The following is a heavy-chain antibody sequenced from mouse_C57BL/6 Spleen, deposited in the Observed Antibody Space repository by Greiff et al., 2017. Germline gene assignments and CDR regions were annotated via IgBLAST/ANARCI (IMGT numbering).Heavy chain of an antibody. V-gene: IGHV1-82*01. J-gene: IGHJ2*01. CDR2: IYPGDGDT. CDR1: GYAFSSSW. D-gene: IGHD1-1*01. CDR3: ARGILRYPYDFDY. Sequence: QVQLQQSGPELVKPGASVKISCKASGYAFSSSWMNWVKQRPGKGLEWIGRIYPGDGDTNYNGKFKGKATLTADKSSSTAYMQLSSLISEDSAVYFCARGILRYPYDFDYWGQGTTLTVSS.